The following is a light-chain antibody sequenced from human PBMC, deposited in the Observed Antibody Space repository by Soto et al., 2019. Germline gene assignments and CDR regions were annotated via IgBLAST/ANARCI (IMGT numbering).Light chain of an antibody. V-gene: IGKV1-12*01. J-gene: IGKJ4*01. Sequence: DIQMTQSPSSVSASVGDSVTITCRASQDIGTWIAWYQQKPGKAPKLLIYDASTLQSGVPSRFXGSGSGTDFTLTISSLQPEDFATYYCQQANTFLALTFGGGTKVEIK. CDR1: QDIGTW. CDR2: DAS. CDR3: QQANTFLALT.